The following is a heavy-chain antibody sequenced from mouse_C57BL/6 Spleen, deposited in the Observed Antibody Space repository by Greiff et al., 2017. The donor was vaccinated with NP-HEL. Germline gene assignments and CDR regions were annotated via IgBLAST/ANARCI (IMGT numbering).Heavy chain of an antibody. CDR3: ASRYSTWYFDV. V-gene: IGHV1-50*01. J-gene: IGHJ1*03. CDR2: IDPSDSYT. CDR1: GYTFTSYW. Sequence: QVQLQQPGAELVKPGASVKLSCKASGYTFTSYWMQWVNQRPGQGLEWIGEIDPSDSYTNYNQKFKGKATLTVDTSSSTAYMQLSSLTSEDSAVYYCASRYSTWYFDVWGTGTTVTVSS. D-gene: IGHD2-5*01.